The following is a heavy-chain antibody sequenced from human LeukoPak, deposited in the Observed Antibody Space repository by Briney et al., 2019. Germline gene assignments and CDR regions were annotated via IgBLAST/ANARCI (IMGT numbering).Heavy chain of an antibody. Sequence: GGSLRLSCAASGFTFSSYWMHWVRQAPGKGLVWVSRINSDGSSTSYADSVKGRFTISRDNAKNTLYLQINSLRAEDTAVYYCARDYYYYYYVDVWGKGTTVTVSS. J-gene: IGHJ6*03. CDR1: GFTFSSYW. V-gene: IGHV3-74*01. CDR3: ARDYYYYYYVDV. CDR2: INSDGSST.